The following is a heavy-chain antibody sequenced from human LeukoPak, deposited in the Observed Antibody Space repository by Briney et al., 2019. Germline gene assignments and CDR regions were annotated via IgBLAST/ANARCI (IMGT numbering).Heavy chain of an antibody. CDR1: GFTFSGYW. J-gene: IGHJ4*02. D-gene: IGHD1-26*01. Sequence: RGSLRLSCAASGFTFSGYWMHWVRQAPGKGLVWVSRHHSDGRSTTDADSVKGRFTISRDSAKNTLYLQMNSLRAEDTAVYYCTRGRGYYRFDSWGQGTLVTVSS. CDR3: TRGRGYYRFDS. V-gene: IGHV3-74*01. CDR2: HHSDGRST.